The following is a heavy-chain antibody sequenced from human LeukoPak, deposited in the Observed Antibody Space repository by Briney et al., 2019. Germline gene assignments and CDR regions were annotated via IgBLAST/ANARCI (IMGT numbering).Heavy chain of an antibody. V-gene: IGHV3-30*18. J-gene: IGHJ4*02. CDR2: ISYDGSNK. CDR1: GFTFSSYG. Sequence: PGRSLRLSCAASGFTFSSYGMHWVRQAPGKGLEWVAVISYDGSNKYYADSVKGRFTISRDNPKNTLYLQMNSLRAEDTAVYYCAKDKGYCSGGSCYGGGDWGQGTLVTVSS. CDR3: AKDKGYCSGGSCYGGGD. D-gene: IGHD2-15*01.